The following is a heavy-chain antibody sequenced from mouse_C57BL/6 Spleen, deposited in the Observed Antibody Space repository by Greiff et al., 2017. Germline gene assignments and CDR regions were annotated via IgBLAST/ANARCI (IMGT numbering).Heavy chain of an antibody. CDR1: GYTFTSYW. J-gene: IGHJ4*01. D-gene: IGHD2-5*01. V-gene: IGHV1-69*01. CDR3: ARLYSNTYAMDY. Sequence: QVQLQQPGAELVMPGASVKLSCKASGYTFTSYWMHWVKQRPGQGLEWIGEIDPSDSYTNYNQKFKGKSTLTVDKSSSTAYMQLSSLTSGDSAVXYCARLYSNTYAMDYWGQGTSVTVSS. CDR2: IDPSDSYT.